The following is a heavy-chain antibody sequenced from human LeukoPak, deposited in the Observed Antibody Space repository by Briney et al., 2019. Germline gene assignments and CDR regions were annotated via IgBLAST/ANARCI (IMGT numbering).Heavy chain of an antibody. Sequence: ASVKVSCTASGYTFTIYSIHWVRQAPGQGLEWMGIINPSGDSTTYAQTFQGRITMTRDTSTSTVYMGLSSLRSEDTAVYYCARDGGPRSDFDYWGQGTLVTVSS. D-gene: IGHD1-26*01. J-gene: IGHJ4*02. CDR1: GYTFTIYS. CDR3: ARDGGPRSDFDY. CDR2: INPSGDST. V-gene: IGHV1-46*01.